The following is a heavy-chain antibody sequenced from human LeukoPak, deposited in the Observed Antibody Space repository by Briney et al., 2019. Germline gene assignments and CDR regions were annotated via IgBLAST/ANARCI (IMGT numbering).Heavy chain of an antibody. CDR3: AKDKRGGPYGVDY. CDR1: GFAFSSNA. D-gene: IGHD2-8*01. CDR2: ISGGGGST. Sequence: GGSLRLSCAASGFAFSSNAMSWARQTPGKGLEWVSAISGGGGSTYYADSVKGRFTISRDNSKNTLFLQMNSLRAEDTAVYYCAKDKRGGPYGVDYWGQGTLVTVSS. J-gene: IGHJ4*02. V-gene: IGHV3-23*01.